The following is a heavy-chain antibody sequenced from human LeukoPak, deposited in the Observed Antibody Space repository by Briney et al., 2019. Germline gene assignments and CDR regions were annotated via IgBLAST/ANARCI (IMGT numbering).Heavy chain of an antibody. D-gene: IGHD2-2*01. Sequence: SETLSLTCTVSGGSISGYYWSWIRQPPGKGLQFIGYIHYTGSTNYNPFLESRVTLSVDTSKNQFSLKLRSVIAADTAVYYCARLSKDTVVLPAAMAHYFDYWGQGTLVTVSS. J-gene: IGHJ4*02. CDR2: IHYTGST. V-gene: IGHV4-59*08. CDR3: ARLSKDTVVLPAAMAHYFDY. CDR1: GGSISGYY.